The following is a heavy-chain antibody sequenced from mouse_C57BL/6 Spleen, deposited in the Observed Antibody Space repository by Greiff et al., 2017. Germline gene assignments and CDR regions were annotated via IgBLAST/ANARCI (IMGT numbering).Heavy chain of an antibody. Sequence: QVQLQQPGAELVRPGSSVKMSCKASGYTFTSYWMHWVKQRPIQGLEWIGKIDPSDSDTHYNQKFKDKATLTVDKSSSTAYMQLSSLTSEDSAVYYCARSGVNEDLYYWGQGTTLTVAT. V-gene: IGHV1-52*01. D-gene: IGHD2-2*01. CDR1: GYTFTSYW. CDR3: ARSGVNEDLYY. J-gene: IGHJ2*01. CDR2: IDPSDSDT.